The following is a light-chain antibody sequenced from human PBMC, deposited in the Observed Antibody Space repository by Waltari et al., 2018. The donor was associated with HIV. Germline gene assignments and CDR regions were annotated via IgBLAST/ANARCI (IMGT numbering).Light chain of an antibody. CDR1: QNIGNR. CDR3: QHRGHWPS. V-gene: IGKV3-11*01. CDR2: DAS. Sequence: VLTQSPAILSLSPGTRATLACRASQNIGNRLAWYKFKPGQPPLLLIFDASRRANAGPSRFSGSASLTIFTLTLGHLRPWDSAMYYCQHRGHWPSFGGGTRVEI. J-gene: IGKJ4*01.